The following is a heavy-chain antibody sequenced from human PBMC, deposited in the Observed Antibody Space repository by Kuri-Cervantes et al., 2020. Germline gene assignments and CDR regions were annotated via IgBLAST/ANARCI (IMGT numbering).Heavy chain of an antibody. V-gene: IGHV1-18*01. J-gene: IGHJ6*03. Sequence: ASVKVSCKASGGTFSSYGISWVRQAPGQGLEWMGWISAYNGDTNYAQKLQGRVTMTTDTSTSTAYMELRSLRSDDTAVYYCARDRCNYYDSSGYYPSCYYYYMDVWGKGTTVTVSS. CDR2: ISAYNGDT. CDR1: GGTFSSYG. CDR3: ARDRCNYYDSSGYYPSCYYYYMDV. D-gene: IGHD3-22*01.